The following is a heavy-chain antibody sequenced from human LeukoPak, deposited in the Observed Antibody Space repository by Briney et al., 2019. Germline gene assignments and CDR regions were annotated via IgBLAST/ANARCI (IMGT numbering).Heavy chain of an antibody. CDR2: ISGGGGST. CDR1: GFTFSSYA. Sequence: PGGSLRLSCAASGFTFSSYAMSWVRQAPGKGLEWVSGISGGGGSTYYADSVKGRFTISRDNSKNTLSLQMNSLRAEDTAVYVCARSTNCGYYVRWYFDLWGRGTLVTVS. J-gene: IGHJ2*01. V-gene: IGHV3-23*01. CDR3: ARSTNCGYYVRWYFDL. D-gene: IGHD4-17*01.